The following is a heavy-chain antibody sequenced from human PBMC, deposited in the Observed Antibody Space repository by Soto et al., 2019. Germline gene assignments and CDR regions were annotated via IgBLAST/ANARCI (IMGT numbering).Heavy chain of an antibody. Sequence: ASVKVSCKASGYTFTSYYIHWVRQAPGQGLEWMGVINPSGGSTTYAQRFQGRVTMTTDTPTSTVYMELSRLRSDDTAVYYCARDGRGLTTSNIKQNYYGMDVWGQGTTVTVSS. J-gene: IGHJ6*02. V-gene: IGHV1-46*01. CDR3: ARDGRGLTTSNIKQNYYGMDV. CDR1: GYTFTSYY. CDR2: INPSGGST. D-gene: IGHD4-17*01.